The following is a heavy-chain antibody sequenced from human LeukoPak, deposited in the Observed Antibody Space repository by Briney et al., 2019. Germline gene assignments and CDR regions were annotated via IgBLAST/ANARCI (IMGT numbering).Heavy chain of an antibody. Sequence: GGSLRLSCAASGFTFSSYAMSWVRQAPGKGVEWVSAISGSGGSTYYADSVKGRFTISRDNSKNTLYLQMNSLRAEDTAVYYCAKVESWIQLWKRAFDIWGQGTTVTVSS. J-gene: IGHJ3*02. CDR3: AKVESWIQLWKRAFDI. V-gene: IGHV3-23*01. D-gene: IGHD5-18*01. CDR2: ISGSGGST. CDR1: GFTFSSYA.